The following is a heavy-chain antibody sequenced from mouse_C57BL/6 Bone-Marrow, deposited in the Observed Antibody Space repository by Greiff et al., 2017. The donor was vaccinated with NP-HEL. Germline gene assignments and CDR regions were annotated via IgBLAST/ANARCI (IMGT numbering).Heavy chain of an antibody. CDR3: VGDGYYGYFDV. D-gene: IGHD2-3*01. J-gene: IGHJ1*03. CDR2: IYPGDGDT. Sequence: VQGVESGAELVKPGASVKISCKASGYAFSSYWMNWVKQRPGKGLEWIGQIYPGDGDTNYNGKFKGKATLTADKSSSTAYMQLSSLTSEDSAVYFCVGDGYYGYFDVWGTGTTVTVSS. CDR1: GYAFSSYW. V-gene: IGHV1-80*01.